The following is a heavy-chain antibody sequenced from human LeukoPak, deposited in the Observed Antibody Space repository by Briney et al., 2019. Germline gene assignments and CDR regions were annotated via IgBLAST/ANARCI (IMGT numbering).Heavy chain of an antibody. CDR2: VYYSGST. J-gene: IGHJ4*02. CDR3: ANPGGCSSDWGYPYS. Sequence: SETLSLTCTVSGGSFRASRYYWGWIRQPPGKGLEWIGSVYYSGSTYYNPSLKGRVTISFDTSQNQFSLRLTSVTAADTAVYYCANPGGCSSDWGYPYSWGQGTLVTVSS. D-gene: IGHD5-12*01. V-gene: IGHV4-39*01. CDR1: GGSFRASRYY.